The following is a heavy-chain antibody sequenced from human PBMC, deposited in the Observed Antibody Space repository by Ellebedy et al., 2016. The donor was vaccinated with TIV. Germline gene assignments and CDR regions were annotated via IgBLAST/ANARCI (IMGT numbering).Heavy chain of an antibody. D-gene: IGHD5-12*01. CDR1: GGTFSSYA. Sequence: SVKVSXXASGGTFSSYAISWVRQAPGQGLEWMGGIIPIFGTANYAQKFQGRVTITADESTSTAYMELSSLRSEDTAVYYCARDGVLDIVATLSHDAFDIWGQGTMVTVSS. CDR3: ARDGVLDIVATLSHDAFDI. V-gene: IGHV1-69*13. J-gene: IGHJ3*02. CDR2: IIPIFGTA.